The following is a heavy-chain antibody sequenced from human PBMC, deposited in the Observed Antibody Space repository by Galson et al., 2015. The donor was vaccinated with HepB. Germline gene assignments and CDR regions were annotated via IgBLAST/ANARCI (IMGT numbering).Heavy chain of an antibody. V-gene: IGHV3-53*01. CDR3: ARDSKGYYGMDV. CDR1: GFTVSSNY. D-gene: IGHD2-2*01. CDR2: IYSGGST. Sequence: SLRLSCAASGFTVSSNYMSWVRQAPGKGLEWVSVIYSGGSTYYADSVKGRFTISRDNSKNTLYLQMNSLRAEDTAVYYCARDSKGYYGMDVWGQGTTVTVSS. J-gene: IGHJ6*02.